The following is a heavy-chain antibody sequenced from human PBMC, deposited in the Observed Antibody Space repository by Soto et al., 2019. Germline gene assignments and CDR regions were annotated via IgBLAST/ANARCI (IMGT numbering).Heavy chain of an antibody. CDR3: AKGGPAMVTNHYYYGMDV. D-gene: IGHD5-18*01. CDR1: GFTVDDYA. V-gene: IGHV3-9*01. Sequence: CLRLSCAASGFTVDDYAMHGVRQAPGKGLEWVSGISWNSGSIGYADSVKGRFTISRDNAKNSLYLQMNSLRAEDTALYYCAKGGPAMVTNHYYYGMDVWGQGTTVTAP. J-gene: IGHJ6*02. CDR2: ISWNSGSI.